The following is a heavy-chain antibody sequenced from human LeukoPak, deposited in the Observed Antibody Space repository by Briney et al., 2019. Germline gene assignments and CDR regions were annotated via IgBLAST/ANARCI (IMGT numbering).Heavy chain of an antibody. CDR1: GDSVSSSAS. CDR2: TYYRSKWSS. D-gene: IGHD6-6*01. V-gene: IGHV6-1*01. CDR3: ARDADSSDEWGPFDP. Sequence: SQTLSLTCAISGDSVSSSASWNWIRQSPSRGLEWLGRTYYRSKWSSDYATSVKSRITINADTSKNQFSLQLSTVIPEDTAVYYCARDADSSDEWGPFDPWGQGTLVTVSS. J-gene: IGHJ5*02.